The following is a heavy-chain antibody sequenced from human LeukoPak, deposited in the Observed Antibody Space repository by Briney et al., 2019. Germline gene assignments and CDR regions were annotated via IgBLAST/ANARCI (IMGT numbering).Heavy chain of an antibody. D-gene: IGHD2-15*01. CDR3: AKDQEVVVRERLDY. V-gene: IGHV4/OR15-8*01. Sequence: SETLSLTCDVSDTSISNNWWSWVRQSPGKGLEWIGEIFHRGIPNYNPSLKSRVTMSIDTSKNQLSLKLSSVTAADTAVYYCAKDQEVVVRERLDYWGQGTLVTVSS. J-gene: IGHJ4*02. CDR1: DTSISNNW. CDR2: IFHRGIP.